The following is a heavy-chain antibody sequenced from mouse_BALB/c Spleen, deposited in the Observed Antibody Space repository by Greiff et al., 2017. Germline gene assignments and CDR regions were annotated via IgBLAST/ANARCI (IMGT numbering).Heavy chain of an antibody. D-gene: IGHD2-3*01. CDR2: ISTYYGDA. V-gene: IGHV1S137*01. CDR1: GYTFTDYA. Sequence: VKLQQSGAELVRPGVSVKISCKGSGYTFTDYAMHWVKQSHAKSLEWIGVISTYYGDASYNQKFKGKATMTVDKSSSTAYMELARLTSEDSAIYYCARRHDGYYWYFDVWGAGTTVTVSS. J-gene: IGHJ1*01. CDR3: ARRHDGYYWYFDV.